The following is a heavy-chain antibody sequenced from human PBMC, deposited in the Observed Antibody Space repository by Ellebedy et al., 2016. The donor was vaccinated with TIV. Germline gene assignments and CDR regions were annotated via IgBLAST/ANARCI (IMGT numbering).Heavy chain of an antibody. Sequence: MPSETLSLTCDVSGGSVSSENWWNWVRQSPGKGLDWIGETYHSGFTNYNPSLKSRVTMSLDKSNNQFSLRLRSVTAADTAVYYCARGGGYYFDYWGQGTLVAVSS. CDR3: ARGGGYYFDY. CDR1: GGSVSSENW. V-gene: IGHV4-4*02. J-gene: IGHJ4*02. D-gene: IGHD2-15*01. CDR2: TYHSGFT.